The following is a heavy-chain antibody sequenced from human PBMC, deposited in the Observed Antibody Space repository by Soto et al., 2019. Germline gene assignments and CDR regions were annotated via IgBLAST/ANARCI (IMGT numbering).Heavy chain of an antibody. CDR3: ARTFSSGWYLDAFDI. Sequence: QVTLKESGPVLVKPTETLPLTYTVSGFSLSNARMGVSWIRQPPGKALEWLAHIFSNDEKSYSTSLKSRLTISKDTSKSQVVLTMTNMDAVDTATYYCARTFSSGWYLDAFDIWGQGTMVTVSS. CDR2: IFSNDEK. D-gene: IGHD6-19*01. V-gene: IGHV2-26*01. CDR1: GFSLSNARMG. J-gene: IGHJ3*02.